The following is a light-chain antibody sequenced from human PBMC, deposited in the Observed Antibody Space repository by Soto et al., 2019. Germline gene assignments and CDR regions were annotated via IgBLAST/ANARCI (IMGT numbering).Light chain of an antibody. CDR1: QTVSSN. J-gene: IGKJ4*01. V-gene: IGKV3-15*01. CDR2: DTS. CDR3: QQYNNWPPLT. Sequence: EIVMTQSPSTLSVSPLERSTLSCRASQTVSSNLAWYQQKPGQAPRLLIYDTSTRATGIPARFSGSGSGTEFTLTISSLQSEDFAVYYCQQYNNWPPLTFGGGTKVDIK.